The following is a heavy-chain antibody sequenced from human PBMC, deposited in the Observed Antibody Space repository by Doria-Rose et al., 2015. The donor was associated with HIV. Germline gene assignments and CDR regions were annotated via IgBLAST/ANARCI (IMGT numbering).Heavy chain of an antibody. Sequence: VQLQESGGGLARPGGSLRLSCATSGFTFSSHRINWVRQAPGKGLEWVSSISSTSAYINYADSVRGRFTISRDNARNSLYLQMDGLRAKDTAIYYCATGVTLDYWGQGTLVTVSS. V-gene: IGHV3-21*01. D-gene: IGHD3-10*01. J-gene: IGHJ4*02. CDR3: ATGVTLDY. CDR1: GFTFSSHR. CDR2: ISSTSAYI.